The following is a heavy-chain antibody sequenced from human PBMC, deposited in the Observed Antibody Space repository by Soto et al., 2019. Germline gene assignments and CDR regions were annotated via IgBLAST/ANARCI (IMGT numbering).Heavy chain of an antibody. V-gene: IGHV3-23*01. Sequence: EVQLLESGGGLVQPGGSLRLSCAASGFTFSSYAMSWVRQAPGKGLEWVSAISGSGGSTYYADSVKGRFTISRDNSKNTLYVQSNSLRAEDTAVYYCAKIEYASSWYYYGMDVWGQGTTVTVSS. CDR3: AKIEYASSWYYYGMDV. CDR1: GFTFSSYA. CDR2: ISGSGGST. D-gene: IGHD6-13*01. J-gene: IGHJ6*02.